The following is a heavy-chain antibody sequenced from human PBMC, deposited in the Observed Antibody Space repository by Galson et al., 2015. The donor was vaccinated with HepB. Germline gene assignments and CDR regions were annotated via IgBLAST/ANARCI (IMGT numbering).Heavy chain of an antibody. D-gene: IGHD3-10*01. Sequence: QSGAEVKKVGASVKVSCKASGYTFTSYDINWVRQATGQGLEWMGWMNPNSGNTGYAQKFQGRVTMTRNTSISTAYMELSSLRSEDTAVYYCARAQPIELLWFGELDFDYWGQGTQVTVSS. CDR2: MNPNSGNT. CDR1: GYTFTSYD. V-gene: IGHV1-8*01. CDR3: ARAQPIELLWFGELDFDY. J-gene: IGHJ4*02.